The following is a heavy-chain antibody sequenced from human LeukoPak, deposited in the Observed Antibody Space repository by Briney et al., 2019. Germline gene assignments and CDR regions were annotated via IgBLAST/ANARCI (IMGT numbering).Heavy chain of an antibody. Sequence: GGSLRLSCAASGFTFSSYWMHWVRQAPGKGLVWVSRINSDGSSTSYADSVKGRFTISRDNAKNTLYLQMNSLRAEDTAVYYCARDPEAPYYYDSSGYYFDYWGQGTLVTVSS. V-gene: IGHV3-74*01. CDR2: INSDGSST. J-gene: IGHJ4*02. D-gene: IGHD3-22*01. CDR1: GFTFSSYW. CDR3: ARDPEAPYYYDSSGYYFDY.